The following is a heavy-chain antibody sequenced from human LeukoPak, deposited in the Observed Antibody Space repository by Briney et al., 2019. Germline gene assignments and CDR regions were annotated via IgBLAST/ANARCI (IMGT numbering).Heavy chain of an antibody. Sequence: SETLSLTCTVSGGSISSYYWSWIRQPPGKGLEWIGYIYYSGSTNYNPSLKSRVTISVDTSKNQFSLKLSSVTAADTAVYYCARVGYSSGWFPTRDNYWYFDLWGRGTLVTVSS. CDR1: GGSISSYY. V-gene: IGHV4-59*01. CDR2: IYYSGST. CDR3: ARVGYSSGWFPTRDNYWYFDL. J-gene: IGHJ2*01. D-gene: IGHD6-19*01.